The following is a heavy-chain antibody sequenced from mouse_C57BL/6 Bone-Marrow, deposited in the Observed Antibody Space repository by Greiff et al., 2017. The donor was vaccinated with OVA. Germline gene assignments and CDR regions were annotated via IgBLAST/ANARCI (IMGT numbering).Heavy chain of an antibody. CDR1: GFSFNTYA. Sequence: GGGLVQPKGSLKLSCAASGFSFNTYAMNWVRQAPGKGLEWVARIRSKSNNYATYYADSVKDRFTISRDDSESMLYLQMNNLKTEDTAMYYCVRRRGTVFFDYWGQGTTLTVSS. D-gene: IGHD3-3*01. V-gene: IGHV10-1*01. CDR3: VRRRGTVFFDY. J-gene: IGHJ2*01. CDR2: IRSKSNNYAT.